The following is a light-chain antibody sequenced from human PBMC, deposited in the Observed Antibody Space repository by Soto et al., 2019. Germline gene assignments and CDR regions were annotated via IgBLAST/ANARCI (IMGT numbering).Light chain of an antibody. CDR3: QQYNSYSWT. Sequence: DIQVTQSPSTLSASVGERVTITCRASQRRITWVAWYQQQPGKAPNLLIYKASTLKSGVPSRFSGSGSGTEFPLTISSLQPDDFATYYCQQYNSYSWTFGQGTKVDIK. CDR1: QRRITW. CDR2: KAS. V-gene: IGKV1-5*03. J-gene: IGKJ1*01.